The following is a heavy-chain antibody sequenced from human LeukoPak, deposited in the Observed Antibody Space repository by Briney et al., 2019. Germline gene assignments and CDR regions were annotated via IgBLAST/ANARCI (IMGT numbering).Heavy chain of an antibody. CDR3: AGFGGDFRPPWGYGLGG. D-gene: IGHD7-27*01. CDR1: GGTFSSYA. Sequence: GASVKVSCKASGGTFSSYAISWVRQAPGQGLEWMGGIIPIFGTANYAQKFQGRVTITADESTSTAYMELSSLRSEDTAVYYCAGFGGDFRPPWGYGLGGWGQGTTVNVFS. J-gene: IGHJ6*01. CDR2: IIPIFGTA. V-gene: IGHV1-69*13.